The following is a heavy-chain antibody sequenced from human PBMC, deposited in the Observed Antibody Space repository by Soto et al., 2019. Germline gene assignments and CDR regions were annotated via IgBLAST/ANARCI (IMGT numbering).Heavy chain of an antibody. CDR2: INPNSGGT. V-gene: IGHV1-2*02. J-gene: IGHJ4*02. D-gene: IGHD4-4*01. CDR1: GYTFSKFY. Sequence: ASVKVSCKASGYTFSKFYMHWVRQAPGQGLEWMGWINPNSGGTNYAQKFQGRVTMTRDTSISTAYMELSRLRSDDTAVYYCARRPPPDDYISRPFDYWGQGTLVTVSS. CDR3: ARRPPPDDYISRPFDY.